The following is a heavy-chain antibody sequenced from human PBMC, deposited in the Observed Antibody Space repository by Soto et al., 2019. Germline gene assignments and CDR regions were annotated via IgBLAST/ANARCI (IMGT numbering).Heavy chain of an antibody. CDR3: AKEGPDSSTER. D-gene: IGHD6-13*01. V-gene: IGHV3-30*18. Sequence: QVQLVESGGGVVQPGRSLRLSCAASGFTFSSYGMHWVRQAPGKGLEWVAVISYDGSNKYYADSVKGRFTISRDNSKNTLYLQMNSLRAGDTAVYYCAKEGPDSSTERWGQGTLVTVSS. CDR2: ISYDGSNK. J-gene: IGHJ4*02. CDR1: GFTFSSYG.